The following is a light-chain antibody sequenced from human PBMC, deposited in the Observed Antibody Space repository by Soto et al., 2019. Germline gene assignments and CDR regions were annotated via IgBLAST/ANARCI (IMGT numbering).Light chain of an antibody. J-gene: IGLJ1*01. V-gene: IGLV2-8*01. CDR2: AVS. Sequence: QSVLTQPPSASGSHGQSVTISCTGTSSDVGGYNYVSWYRQYPGKAPKLMIYAVSNRASGVPDRFSGSKSGNTASLTVSGLQTEDEADYYCTSYAGSNNYVFGTGTKVTVL. CDR1: SSDVGGYNY. CDR3: TSYAGSNNYV.